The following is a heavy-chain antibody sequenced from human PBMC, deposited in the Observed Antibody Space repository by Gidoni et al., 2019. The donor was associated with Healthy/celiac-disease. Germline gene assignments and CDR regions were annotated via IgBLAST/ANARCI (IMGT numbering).Heavy chain of an antibody. J-gene: IGHJ5*02. CDR3: AKDHLKNDLDYYGSGSLRDNWFDP. Sequence: QVQLVESGGGVVQPGRSLRLSCAASGFTFSSYGMHWVRQAPGKGLEWVAVISYDGSNKYYADSVKGRFTISRDNSKNTLYLQMNSLRAEDTAVYYCAKDHLKNDLDYYGSGSLRDNWFDPWGQGTLVTVSS. CDR1: GFTFSSYG. CDR2: ISYDGSNK. V-gene: IGHV3-30*18. D-gene: IGHD3-10*01.